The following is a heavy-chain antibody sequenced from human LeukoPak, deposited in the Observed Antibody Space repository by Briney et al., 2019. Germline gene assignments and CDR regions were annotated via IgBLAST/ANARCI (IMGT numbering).Heavy chain of an antibody. V-gene: IGHV3-7*01. CDR2: IKQDGSEK. J-gene: IGHJ6*03. CDR1: GFTFSSYW. Sequence: GGSLRLSCAASGFTFSSYWMSWVRQAPGKGLEWVANIKQDGSEKYYVDSVKGRFTISRDNAKNSLYLQMNSLRAEDTAVYYCARGRGAARLNYMDVWGKGTTVTVSS. D-gene: IGHD6-6*01. CDR3: ARGRGAARLNYMDV.